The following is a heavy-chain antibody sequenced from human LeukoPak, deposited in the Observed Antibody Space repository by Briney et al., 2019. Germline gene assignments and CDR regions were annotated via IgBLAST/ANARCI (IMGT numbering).Heavy chain of an antibody. V-gene: IGHV4-31*03. D-gene: IGHD3-3*01. CDR1: GGSISSGGYY. CDR3: ARLYYDFWSGYHFDP. J-gene: IGHJ5*02. CDR2: IYYSGST. Sequence: SETLSLTCTVSGGSISSGGYYWSWIRQHPGKGLEWIGYIYYSGSTYYNPSLKSRVTISVDTSKNQFSLKLSFVTAADTAVYYCARLYYDFWSGYHFDPWGQGTLVTVSS.